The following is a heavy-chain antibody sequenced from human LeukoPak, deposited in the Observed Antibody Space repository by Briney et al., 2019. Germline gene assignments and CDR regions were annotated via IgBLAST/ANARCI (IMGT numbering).Heavy chain of an antibody. Sequence: HRASVKVSCTASGYTFTSYGISWVRQAPGQGLEWMGWISAYNGNTNYAQKLQGRVTMTTDTSTSTAHMELRSLRSDDTAVYSCARGPLVGATHYFDYWGQGTLVTVSS. V-gene: IGHV1-18*01. CDR3: ARGPLVGATHYFDY. D-gene: IGHD1-26*01. CDR2: ISAYNGNT. J-gene: IGHJ4*02. CDR1: GYTFTSYG.